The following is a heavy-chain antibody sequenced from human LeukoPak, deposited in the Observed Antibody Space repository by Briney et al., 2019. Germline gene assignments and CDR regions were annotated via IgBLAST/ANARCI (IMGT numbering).Heavy chain of an antibody. J-gene: IGHJ5*02. Sequence: GAALQISCKGSRFRFITHWIGWVRQMPGKGLEVMGIIYPGCSDIRYSASLRGQVTISADKSNSTAYLQWSSLKASDTAMYYCAGRWYHSSYNCFAPWGQGTLVTVSS. V-gene: IGHV5-51*01. CDR1: RFRFITHW. CDR3: AGRWYHSSYNCFAP. D-gene: IGHD3-22*01. CDR2: IYPGCSDI.